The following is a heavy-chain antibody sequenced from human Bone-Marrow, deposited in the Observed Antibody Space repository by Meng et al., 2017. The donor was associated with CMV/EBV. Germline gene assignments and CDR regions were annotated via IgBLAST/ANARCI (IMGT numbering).Heavy chain of an antibody. V-gene: IGHV3-30*02. CDR3: AKDRVAVSGTYFDH. CDR2: IRFDGTNK. J-gene: IGHJ4*02. CDR1: GFTFSSYW. D-gene: IGHD2-15*01. Sequence: GESLKISCAASGFTFSSYWMSWVRQAPGKGLEWVAFIRFDGTNKYYADSLKGRLTISRDNSKNTLYLQMNSLRAEDTAVYYCAKDRVAVSGTYFDHWGQGTLVTVSS.